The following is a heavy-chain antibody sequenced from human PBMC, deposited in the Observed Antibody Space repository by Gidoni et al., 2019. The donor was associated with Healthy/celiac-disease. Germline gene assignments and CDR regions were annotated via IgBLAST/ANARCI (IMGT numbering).Heavy chain of an antibody. CDR2: IIPILGIA. Sequence: QVQLVQSGAEVQKPGSSVKVSCKASGGTFSSYTISWVRQAPGQGLEWMGRIIPILGIANYAQKFQGRVTITADKSTSTAYMELSSLRSEDTAVYYCARLGVAVAGDDYWGQGTLITVSS. CDR1: GGTFSSYT. V-gene: IGHV1-69*02. J-gene: IGHJ4*02. D-gene: IGHD6-19*01. CDR3: ARLGVAVAGDDY.